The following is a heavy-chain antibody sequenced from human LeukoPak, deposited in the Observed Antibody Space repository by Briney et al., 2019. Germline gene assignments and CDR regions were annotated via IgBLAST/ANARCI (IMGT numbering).Heavy chain of an antibody. J-gene: IGHJ3*01. CDR1: EFTFSSHF. CDR2: ISSGGSSV. Sequence: PGGSLRLSCAASEFTFSSHFMNWVRQAPGKGLEWFSSISSGGSSVLYADSLKGRFTISRDNTKNSLYLQMNSLRPEDTAVYYCARERYSRSSHDALDLWGRGTMVTVSS. D-gene: IGHD6-6*01. CDR3: ARERYSRSSHDALDL. V-gene: IGHV3-21*01.